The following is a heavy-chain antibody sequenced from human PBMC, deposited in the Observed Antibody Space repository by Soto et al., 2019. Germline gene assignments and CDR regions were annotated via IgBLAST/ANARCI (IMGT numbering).Heavy chain of an antibody. CDR1: GFTFSSYG. D-gene: IGHD4-4*01. V-gene: IGHV3-33*08. CDR3: ARDDYSNYGPSY. J-gene: IGHJ4*02. Sequence: GGSLRLSCAASGFTFSSYGMHWVRQAPGKGLEGVAVIWYDGSNKYYADSVKGRFTISRDNSKNTLYLQMNSLRAEDTAVYYCARDDYSNYGPSYWGQGTLVTVSS. CDR2: IWYDGSNK.